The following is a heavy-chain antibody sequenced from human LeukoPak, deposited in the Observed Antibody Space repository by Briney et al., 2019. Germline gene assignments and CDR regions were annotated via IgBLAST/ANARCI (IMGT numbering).Heavy chain of an antibody. V-gene: IGHV3-23*01. J-gene: IGHJ4*02. CDR1: GFTFTGYA. Sequence: GGSLRLSCAASGFTFTGYAMSWVRQAPGKGLEWVSAISGSGGSTYYADSVKGRFTISRDNSKNTLYLQMNSLRAEDTAVYYCAKDDVTMVRGVIIFPEPFDYWGQGTLVTVSS. CDR2: ISGSGGST. D-gene: IGHD3-10*01. CDR3: AKDDVTMVRGVIIFPEPFDY.